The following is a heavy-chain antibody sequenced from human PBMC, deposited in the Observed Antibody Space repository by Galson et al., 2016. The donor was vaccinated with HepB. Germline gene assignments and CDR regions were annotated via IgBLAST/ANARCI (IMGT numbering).Heavy chain of an antibody. CDR2: ISYDGSNK. CDR1: GFTFSSYA. CDR3: ARDLQFRPDYYYYGMDV. Sequence: SLRLSCAASGFTFSSYAMHWVRQAPGKGLEWVAVISYDGSNKYYADSVKGRFTISRDNSKNTLYLQMNSLRAEDTAVYYCARDLQFRPDYYYYGMDVWGQGTTVTVSS. D-gene: IGHD6-19*01. V-gene: IGHV3-30*04. J-gene: IGHJ6*02.